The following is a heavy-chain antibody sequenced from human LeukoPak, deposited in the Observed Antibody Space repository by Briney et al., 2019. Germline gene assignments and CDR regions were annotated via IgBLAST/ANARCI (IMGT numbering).Heavy chain of an antibody. D-gene: IGHD3-10*01. CDR2: ISSSGSTI. J-gene: IGHJ4*02. CDR3: ASGAQSDY. V-gene: IGHV3-48*03. Sequence: GGSLRLSCAASGFTFSSHEMNWVRQAPGKGLQWVSYISSSGSTIYYADSVKGRSTISRDNAKNSLYLQMNSLRAEDTAVYYCASGAQSDYWGQGTLVTVSS. CDR1: GFTFSSHE.